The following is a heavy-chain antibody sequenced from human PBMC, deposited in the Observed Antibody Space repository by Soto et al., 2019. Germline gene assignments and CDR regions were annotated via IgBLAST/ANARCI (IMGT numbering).Heavy chain of an antibody. CDR3: AKDPEEEGYYYYYGMDV. CDR2: ISYDGSNK. J-gene: IGHJ6*02. CDR1: GFTFSSYG. V-gene: IGHV3-30*18. Sequence: QVQQVESGGGVVQPGRSLRLSCAASGFTFSSYGMHWVRQAPGKGLEWVAVISYDGSNKYYADSVKGRFTISRDNSKNTLYLQMNSLRAEDTAVYYCAKDPEEEGYYYYYGMDVWGQGTTVTVSS.